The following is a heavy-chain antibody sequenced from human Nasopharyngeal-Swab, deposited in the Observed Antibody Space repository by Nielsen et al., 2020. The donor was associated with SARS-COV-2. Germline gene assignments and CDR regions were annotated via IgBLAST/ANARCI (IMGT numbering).Heavy chain of an antibody. J-gene: IGHJ3*01. V-gene: IGHV3-74*01. D-gene: IGHD3-16*01. CDR1: GFTFSIYW. Sequence: GGSLRLASAASGFTFSIYWMHWVRQAQGEGLVWVSRMNSDGSRTSYADSVKGRFTISRDTAKNTLYLQMNSLRAEDPAVYYCARVDVHDAFDVWGQGTMVTVSS. CDR3: ARVDVHDAFDV. CDR2: MNSDGSRT.